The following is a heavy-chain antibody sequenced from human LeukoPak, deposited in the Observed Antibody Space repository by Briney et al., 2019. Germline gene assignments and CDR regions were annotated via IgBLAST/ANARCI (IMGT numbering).Heavy chain of an antibody. CDR3: ARDRGIVVVPAARRIYGMDV. J-gene: IGHJ6*02. CDR2: INHSGST. CDR1: GGSFSGYY. V-gene: IGHV4-34*01. Sequence: PSETLSLTCAVYGGSFSGYYWSWIRQPPGTGLEWIGEINHSGSTNYNPSLKSRVTVSVDTSKNQFSLKLSSVTAADTAVYYCARDRGIVVVPAARRIYGMDVWGQGTTVTVSS. D-gene: IGHD2-2*01.